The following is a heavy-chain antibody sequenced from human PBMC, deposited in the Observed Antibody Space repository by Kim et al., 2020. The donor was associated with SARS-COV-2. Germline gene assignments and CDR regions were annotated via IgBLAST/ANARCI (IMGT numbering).Heavy chain of an antibody. CDR2: ISSSSSYI. D-gene: IGHD3-3*01. Sequence: GGSLRLSCAASGFTFSSYSMNWVRQAPGKGLEWVSSISSSSSYIYYADSVKGRFTISRDNAKNSLYLQMNSLRAEDTAVYYCAKTQDNGITIFGVVMGPLALDYWGQGTLVTVSS. V-gene: IGHV3-21*01. J-gene: IGHJ4*02. CDR3: AKTQDNGITIFGVVMGPLALDY. CDR1: GFTFSSYS.